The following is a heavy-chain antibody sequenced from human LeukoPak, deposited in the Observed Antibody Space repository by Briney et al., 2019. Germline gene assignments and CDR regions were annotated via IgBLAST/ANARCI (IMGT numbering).Heavy chain of an antibody. Sequence: PGGSLRLSCAASGFTFSNYVVSRVRQAPGKGLEWVSAISVSGGSTYYAESVKGRFTISRDNSKNTLNLQMNSLRADDTAVYYCAKDRRYCSSTSCYNSGEIDYWGQGILVTVSS. CDR2: ISVSGGST. D-gene: IGHD2-2*02. CDR1: GFTFSNYV. V-gene: IGHV3-23*01. CDR3: AKDRRYCSSTSCYNSGEIDY. J-gene: IGHJ4*02.